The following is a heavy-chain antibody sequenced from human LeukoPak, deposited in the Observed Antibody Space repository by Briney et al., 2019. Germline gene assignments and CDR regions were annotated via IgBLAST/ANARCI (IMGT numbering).Heavy chain of an antibody. V-gene: IGHV1-2*06. J-gene: IGHJ4*02. CDR3: AREMTNDEASDY. Sequence: EASVKVSCKASGYTFTGYYMHWVRQAPGQGLEWMGRINPNSGGTNYAQKFQGRVTMTRDTSISTAYMELSRLRSDDTAVYYCAREMTNDEASDYWGQGTLVTVSS. CDR2: INPNSGGT. CDR1: GYTFTGYY.